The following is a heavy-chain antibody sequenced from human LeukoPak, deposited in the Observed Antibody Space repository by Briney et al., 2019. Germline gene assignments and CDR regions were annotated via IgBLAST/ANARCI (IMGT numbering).Heavy chain of an antibody. CDR1: GGSISSSSYY. CDR3: ARRIVVTRGFDY. Sequence: SETLSLTCTVSGGSISSSSYYWGWIRQPPGKGLEWIGSIYYSGSTYYNPSLKSRVTISVDTSKNQFSLKLSSVTAADTAVYYCARRIVVTRGFDYWGQGTLGTVSS. J-gene: IGHJ4*02. CDR2: IYYSGST. D-gene: IGHD4-23*01. V-gene: IGHV4-39*01.